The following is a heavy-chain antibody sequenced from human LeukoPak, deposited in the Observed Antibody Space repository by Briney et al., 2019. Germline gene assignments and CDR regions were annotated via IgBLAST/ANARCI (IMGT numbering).Heavy chain of an antibody. J-gene: IGHJ4*02. CDR3: ARRGGSGRAFDY. D-gene: IGHD1-26*01. CDR1: GASISGGTYY. V-gene: IGHV4-39*01. CDR2: IYYTGST. Sequence: PSETLSLTCSVSGASISGGTYYWGWIPQPPGKGLEWIGSIYYTGSTYDNPSLKSRVTISVDTSKNQFSLKLSSVTAADTAVYYCARRGGSGRAFDYWGQGTLVTVSS.